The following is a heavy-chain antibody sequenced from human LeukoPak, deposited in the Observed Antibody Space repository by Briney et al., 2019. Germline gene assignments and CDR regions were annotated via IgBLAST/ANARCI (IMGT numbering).Heavy chain of an antibody. D-gene: IGHD3-22*01. V-gene: IGHV7-4-1*02. Sequence: GASVKASCKASGYTFTSYAMNWVRQAPGQGLEWMGWVNTNTGNPTYAQGFTGRFVFSLDTSVSTAYLQISSLKAEDTAVYYCARSDSHSSAYNYNWFDPWGQGTLVTVSS. CDR1: GYTFTSYA. CDR2: VNTNTGNP. J-gene: IGHJ5*02. CDR3: ARSDSHSSAYNYNWFDP.